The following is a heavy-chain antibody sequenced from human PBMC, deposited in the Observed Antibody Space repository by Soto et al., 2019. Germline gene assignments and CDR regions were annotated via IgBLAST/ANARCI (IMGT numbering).Heavy chain of an antibody. CDR1: GFTFSSYS. V-gene: IGHV3-21*01. J-gene: IGHJ6*02. Sequence: EVQLVESGGGLVKPGGSLRLSCAASGFTFSSYSMNWVRQAPGTGLEWVSSISSSSSYIYYADSVKGRFNISRDNAKNLLYVQMNSLRAEDTAVYYCARDVGYCSSTGCPGVGYYYYGMDVWGQGTTVAV. D-gene: IGHD2-2*01. CDR2: ISSSSSYI. CDR3: ARDVGYCSSTGCPGVGYYYYGMDV.